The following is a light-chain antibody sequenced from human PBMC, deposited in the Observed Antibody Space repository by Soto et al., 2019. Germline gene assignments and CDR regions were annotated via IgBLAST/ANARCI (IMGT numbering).Light chain of an antibody. J-gene: IGKJ4*01. V-gene: IGKV3-11*01. CDR3: QQRSNWPLLT. Sequence: EIVLTQSPATLSLSPGERATLSCRASQSVGGYLAWYQQKPGQAPRLLIYDASNRVTGIPARFSGSGSGTDFTLTISSLEPEDFAVYYCQQRSNWPLLTFGRGAKVEIK. CDR2: DAS. CDR1: QSVGGY.